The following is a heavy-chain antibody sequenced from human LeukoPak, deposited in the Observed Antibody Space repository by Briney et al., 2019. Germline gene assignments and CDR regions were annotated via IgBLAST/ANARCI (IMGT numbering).Heavy chain of an antibody. V-gene: IGHV3-7*03. CDR1: GFTFSSYS. J-gene: IGHJ4*02. Sequence: GGSLRLSCAASGFTFSSYSMNWVRQAPGKGLEWVANIKQDGSEKYYVDSVKGRFTISRDNAKNSLYLQMNSLRAEDTAVYYCARDGLQFLDYWGQGTLVTVSS. CDR2: IKQDGSEK. D-gene: IGHD4-11*01. CDR3: ARDGLQFLDY.